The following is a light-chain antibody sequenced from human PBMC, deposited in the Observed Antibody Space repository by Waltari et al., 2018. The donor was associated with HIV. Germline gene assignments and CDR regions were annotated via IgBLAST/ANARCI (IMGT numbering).Light chain of an antibody. CDR2: GAS. CDR3: QQYGSSPGWT. V-gene: IGKV3-20*01. Sequence: ELVLPQSPGTLSLSPGESATLSCRASQSVSSSYLAWYQQKPGQAPRLLIYGASSRATGIPDRFSGSGSGTDFTLTISRLEPEDFAVYYGQQYGSSPGWTFGQGTKVEIK. CDR1: QSVSSSY. J-gene: IGKJ1*01.